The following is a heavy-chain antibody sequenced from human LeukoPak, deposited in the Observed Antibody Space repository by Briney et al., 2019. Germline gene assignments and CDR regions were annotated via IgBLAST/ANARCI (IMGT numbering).Heavy chain of an antibody. CDR1: GGSVSRGGYY. Sequence: SETLSLTCTVSGGSVSRGGYYWNWIRQHPGKGLEWIGFTSYSEGTYYNPSLMSRITISVDISQNQFSLKMRDVTAADTAVYFCATADWESFYFNSWGQGALVAVSS. CDR3: ATADWESFYFNS. CDR2: TSYSEGT. J-gene: IGHJ4*02. D-gene: IGHD1-26*01. V-gene: IGHV4-31*03.